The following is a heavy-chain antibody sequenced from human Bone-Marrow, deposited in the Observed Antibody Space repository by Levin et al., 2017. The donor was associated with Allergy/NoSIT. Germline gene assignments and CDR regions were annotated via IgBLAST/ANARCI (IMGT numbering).Heavy chain of an antibody. CDR3: ARDPLVGTGGNHYYYYGMDV. D-gene: IGHD7-27*01. V-gene: IGHV3-53*01. CDR1: GFTVSSNY. CDR2: IYSGGST. Sequence: GGSLRLSCAASGFTVSSNYMSWVRQAPGKGLEWVSVIYSGGSTYYADSVKGRFTISRDNSKNTLYLQMNSLRAEDTAVYYCARDPLVGTGGNHYYYYGMDVWGQGTTVTVSS. J-gene: IGHJ6*02.